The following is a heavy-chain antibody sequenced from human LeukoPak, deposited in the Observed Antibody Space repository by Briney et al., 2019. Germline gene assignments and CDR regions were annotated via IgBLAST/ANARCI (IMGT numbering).Heavy chain of an antibody. J-gene: IGHJ6*02. CDR1: GFTFSSYA. D-gene: IGHD2-15*01. V-gene: IGHV3-7*01. CDR3: AREMVIVVVIAATDYYYGMDV. CDR2: IKQDGSEK. Sequence: GGSLRLSCAASGFTFSSYAMSWVRQAPGKGLEWVANIKQDGSEKYYVDSVKGRFTISRDNAKNSLYLQMNSLRAEDTAVYYCAREMVIVVVIAATDYYYGMDVWGQGTTVTVSS.